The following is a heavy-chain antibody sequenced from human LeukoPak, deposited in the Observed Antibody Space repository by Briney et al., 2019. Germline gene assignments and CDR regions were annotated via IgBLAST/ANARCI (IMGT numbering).Heavy chain of an antibody. CDR3: ARGLIRYYSGSGTSWNFDY. CDR1: GGSFSGHY. Sequence: PSETLSLTCGVYGGSFSGHYWTWIRRPPGKGLEWIGEINHSGNTNYNPSLKSRVTTSVDTSKNQYSLRLTSVTAADTAVYYCARGLIRYYSGSGTSWNFDYWGQGTLVTVSS. J-gene: IGHJ4*02. D-gene: IGHD3-10*01. CDR2: INHSGNT. V-gene: IGHV4-34*01.